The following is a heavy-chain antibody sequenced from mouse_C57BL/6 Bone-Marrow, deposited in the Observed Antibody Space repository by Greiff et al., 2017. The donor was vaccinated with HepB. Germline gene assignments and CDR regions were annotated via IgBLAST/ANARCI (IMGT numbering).Heavy chain of an antibody. CDR2: ISDGGSYT. V-gene: IGHV5-4*03. CDR3: ARLSYGYAMDY. D-gene: IGHD1-1*01. Sequence: EVKVVESGGGLVKPGGSLKLSCAASGFTFSSYAMSWVRQTPEKRLEWVATISDGGSYTYYPDNVKGRFTISRDNAKNNLYLQMSHLKSEVTAMYYCARLSYGYAMDYWGQGTSVTVSS. CDR1: GFTFSSYA. J-gene: IGHJ4*01.